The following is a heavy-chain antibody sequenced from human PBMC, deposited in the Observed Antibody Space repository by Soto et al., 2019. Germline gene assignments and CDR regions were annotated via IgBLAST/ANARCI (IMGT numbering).Heavy chain of an antibody. CDR2: IYSSGST. V-gene: IGHV4-59*01. Sequence: PSETLSLTCTVSGGSLDTYYWTWIRQPPGKGLEWIGYIYSSGSTNYNPSLKSRVTMAVDMSKNQFSLKLTSVTAADTAVYYCARARYNWKYWGQGALVTVS. CDR1: GGSLDTYY. J-gene: IGHJ4*02. CDR3: ARARYNWKY. D-gene: IGHD1-20*01.